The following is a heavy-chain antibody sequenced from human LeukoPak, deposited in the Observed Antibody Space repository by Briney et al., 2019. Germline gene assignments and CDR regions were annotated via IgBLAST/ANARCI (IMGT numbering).Heavy chain of an antibody. J-gene: IGHJ4*02. CDR3: AREFSFRGDSTLTTLRYFDY. D-gene: IGHD4-17*01. Sequence: PGGSLRLSCAASGFSLSDYYMTWIRQAAGKGLEWVSYISRSSTYTNYADSVKGRFTISRDNAKNSLYLQMDSLRAEDTAVYFCAREFSFRGDSTLTTLRYFDYWGQGTLVTVSS. CDR1: GFSLSDYY. CDR2: ISRSSTYT. V-gene: IGHV3-11*05.